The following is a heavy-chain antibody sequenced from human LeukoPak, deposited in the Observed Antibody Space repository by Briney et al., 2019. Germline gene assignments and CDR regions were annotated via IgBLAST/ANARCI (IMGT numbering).Heavy chain of an antibody. J-gene: IGHJ4*02. V-gene: IGHV4-4*07. D-gene: IGHD3-10*01. CDR2: IYTNENT. CDR3: ARERTRSGTPFYFDY. Sequence: SETLSLTXTVSGGSISNYFWSWIRQPAGKELEWIGRIYTNENTNYNPSLKSRVTMSVDTSENQFSLRLNSVAAADTAVYYCARERTRSGTPFYFDYWSQGTLVTVSS. CDR1: GGSISNYF.